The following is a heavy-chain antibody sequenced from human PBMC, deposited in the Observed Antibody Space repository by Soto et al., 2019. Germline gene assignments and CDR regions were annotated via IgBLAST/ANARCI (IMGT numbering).Heavy chain of an antibody. D-gene: IGHD3-10*01. CDR1: GGSISTSNW. J-gene: IGHJ3*02. CDR2: VYRTGST. V-gene: IGHV4-4*02. Sequence: PSETLSLTCAVSGGSISTSNWWSWVRQPPGKGLEWIGEVYRTGSTNYNPSLESRLTISVDNSKNQFSLKLTSVTAADPAVYYYALSRHGSGLDIWGQGTMVNVSS. CDR3: ALSRHGSGLDI.